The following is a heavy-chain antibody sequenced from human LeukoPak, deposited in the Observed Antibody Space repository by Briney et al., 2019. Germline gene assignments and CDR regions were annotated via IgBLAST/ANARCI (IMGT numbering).Heavy chain of an antibody. CDR3: ARDRDYDFWNGDNDDVFDV. CDR1: GGSITRSGYY. V-gene: IGHV4-30-2*01. Sequence: PSQTLSLTCTVSGGSITRSGYYWTWIRQPPGKGLEWIGYIYHSGNTYYNPSLKSRVSISQDRSKNQFSLKLTSVTAADTAVYYCARDRDYDFWNGDNDDVFDVWGQGTMVTVSS. D-gene: IGHD3-3*01. J-gene: IGHJ3*01. CDR2: IYHSGNT.